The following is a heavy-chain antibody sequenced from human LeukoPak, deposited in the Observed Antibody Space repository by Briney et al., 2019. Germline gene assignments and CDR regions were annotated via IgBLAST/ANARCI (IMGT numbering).Heavy chain of an antibody. CDR2: IIPIFGTA. V-gene: IGHV1-69*06. Sequence: GSSVKVSCKASGGTFSSYAISWVRQAPGQGLEWMGGIIPIFGTANYAQKFQGRVTITADKSTSTAYMELSSLRCEDTAVYYCARVAAAGPDYWGQGTLVTVSS. CDR1: GGTFSSYA. CDR3: ARVAAAGPDY. D-gene: IGHD6-13*01. J-gene: IGHJ4*02.